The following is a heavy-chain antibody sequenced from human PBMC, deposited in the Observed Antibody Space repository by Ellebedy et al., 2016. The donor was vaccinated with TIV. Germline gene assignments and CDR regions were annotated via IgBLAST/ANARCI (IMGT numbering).Heavy chain of an antibody. Sequence: GESLKISCAASGFTFSNYWMHWVRQAPGKGLVWVSRIKSDGSSTTYADSVKGRFTISGDNAKNTLYLQMNSLRAEDTAVYYCARDPGELLPGLADYWGQGTLVTVSS. J-gene: IGHJ4*02. CDR1: GFTFSNYW. CDR2: IKSDGSST. D-gene: IGHD1-26*01. V-gene: IGHV3-74*01. CDR3: ARDPGELLPGLADY.